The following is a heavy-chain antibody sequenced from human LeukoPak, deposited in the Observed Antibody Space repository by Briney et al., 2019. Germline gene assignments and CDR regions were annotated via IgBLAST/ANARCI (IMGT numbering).Heavy chain of an antibody. D-gene: IGHD2-2*01. CDR2: IYPGDSDT. CDR3: ARPYCSSTSCYYYFDY. J-gene: IGHJ4*02. V-gene: IGHV5-51*01. CDR1: GYSFTSYW. Sequence: GESLKISCKGFGYSFTSYWIDWVRQMPGKGLEWMGIIYPGDSDTRYSPSFQGQVTISADKSIITAYLQWSSLKASDTAMYYCARPYCSSTSCYYYFDYWGQGTLVTVSS.